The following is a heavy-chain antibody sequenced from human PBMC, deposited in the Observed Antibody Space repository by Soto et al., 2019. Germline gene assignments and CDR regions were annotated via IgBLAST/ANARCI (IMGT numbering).Heavy chain of an antibody. Sequence: LRLSCAASGFTFTRDSMNWVRQAPGKGLEWVSSISSTTNYIYYGDSMKGRFTISRDNAKNSLYLEMNSLRAEDTAVYYCARESEDLTSKFDYWGQGALVTLYS. CDR3: ARESEDLTSKFDY. CDR1: GFTFTRDS. J-gene: IGHJ4*02. V-gene: IGHV3-21*06. CDR2: ISSTTNYI.